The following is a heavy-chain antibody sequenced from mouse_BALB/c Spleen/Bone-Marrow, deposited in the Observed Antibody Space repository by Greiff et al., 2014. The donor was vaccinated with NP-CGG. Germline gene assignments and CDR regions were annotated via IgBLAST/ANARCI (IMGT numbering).Heavy chain of an antibody. V-gene: IGHV14-3*02. CDR1: GFNIKDTY. Sequence: LVESGAELVKPGASVKLSCTASGFNIKDTYMHWVKQRPEQGLEWIGRIDPANGNTKYDPKFQGKATITADTSSNTAYLQLSSLTSEDTVVYYCASYYYGSSLFAYWGQGTLVTVSA. CDR3: ASYYYGSSLFAY. CDR2: IDPANGNT. J-gene: IGHJ3*01. D-gene: IGHD1-1*01.